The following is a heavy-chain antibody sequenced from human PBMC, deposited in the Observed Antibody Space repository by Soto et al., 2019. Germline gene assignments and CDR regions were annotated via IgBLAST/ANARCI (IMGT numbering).Heavy chain of an antibody. CDR3: ASAYCGGDCYNTDAFDI. V-gene: IGHV4-30-2*01. D-gene: IGHD2-21*02. J-gene: IGHJ3*02. CDR1: GGSISSGGYS. CDR2: IYDSGST. Sequence: QLQLQESGSGLVKPSQTLSLTCAVSGGSISSGGYSWSWIRQPPGKGLEWIGYIYDSGSTYYNPSLKSRVTISVDRSKNQFSLKLSSVTAADTAVYYCASAYCGGDCYNTDAFDIWAQVTIVTVSS.